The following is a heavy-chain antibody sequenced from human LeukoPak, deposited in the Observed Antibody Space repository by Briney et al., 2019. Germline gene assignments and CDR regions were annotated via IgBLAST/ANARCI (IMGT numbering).Heavy chain of an antibody. J-gene: IGHJ3*02. CDR1: GDSISSGDYY. V-gene: IGHV4-61*02. D-gene: IGHD5-18*01. CDR3: ARDTVDTAMELPDAFDI. Sequence: SETLSLTCTVSGDSISSGDYYWSWIRQPAGKGLEWIGRISSSGSTYYNPSLKSRVTISVDTSKNQFSLKLSSVTAADTAVYYCARDTVDTAMELPDAFDIWGQGTMVTVSS. CDR2: ISSSGST.